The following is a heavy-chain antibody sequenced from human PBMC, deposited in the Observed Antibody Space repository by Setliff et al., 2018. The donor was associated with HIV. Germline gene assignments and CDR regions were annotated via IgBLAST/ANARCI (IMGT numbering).Heavy chain of an antibody. V-gene: IGHV1-2*06. J-gene: IGHJ6*02. Sequence: ASVKVSCKASGDTFSNYAISWVRQAPGQGLEWMGRINPNSGGTNYAQKFQGRFTITRDTSASKAYMELSSLRSEDTAVYYCASIDCGGDCYSYNYYAMDVWGQGTTVTVSS. CDR3: ASIDCGGDCYSYNYYAMDV. CDR2: INPNSGGT. D-gene: IGHD2-21*02. CDR1: GDTFSNYA.